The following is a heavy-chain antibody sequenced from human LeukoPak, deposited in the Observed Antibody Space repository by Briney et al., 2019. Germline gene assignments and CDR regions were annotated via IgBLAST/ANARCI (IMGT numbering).Heavy chain of an antibody. CDR2: ISSSSSYI. J-gene: IGHJ4*02. D-gene: IGHD1-7*01. Sequence: GGSLRLSCAASGFTFSSYSMNWVRQAPGKGLEWVSSISSSSSYIYYADSVKGRFTISRDNAKNSLYLQMNSLRAEDTAVYYCATGPRWTDSTGTTSAYWCQGTLVTVSS. CDR1: GFTFSSYS. CDR3: ATGPRWTDSTGTTSAY. V-gene: IGHV3-21*01.